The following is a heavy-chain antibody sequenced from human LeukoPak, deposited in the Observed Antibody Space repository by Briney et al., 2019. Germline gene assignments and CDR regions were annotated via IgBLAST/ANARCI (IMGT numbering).Heavy chain of an antibody. D-gene: IGHD5-12*01. V-gene: IGHV1-2*02. Sequence: GASVKVSCKTSGYTFTRFGITWVRQAPGQGLEWMGWINPNSGGTNYAQKFQGRVTMTRDTSISTAYMELSRLRSDDTAVYYCARWDIVATIDCFDYWGQGTLVTVSS. CDR2: INPNSGGT. CDR3: ARWDIVATIDCFDY. CDR1: GYTFTRFG. J-gene: IGHJ4*02.